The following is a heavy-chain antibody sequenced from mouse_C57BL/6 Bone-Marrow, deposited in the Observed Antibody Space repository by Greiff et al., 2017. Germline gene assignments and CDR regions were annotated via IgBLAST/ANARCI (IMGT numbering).Heavy chain of an antibody. CDR3: ARLTGSLYWYFDV. J-gene: IGHJ1*03. V-gene: IGHV1-53*01. CDR2: INPSNGGT. CDR1: GYTFTSYW. D-gene: IGHD4-1*01. Sequence: QVHVKQPGTELVKPGASVTLSCKASGYTFTSYWMHWVKQRPGQGLEWIGNINPSNGGTNYNEKFKSKATLTVDKSSSTAYMQLSSLTSEDSAVYYCARLTGSLYWYFDVWGTGTTVTVSS.